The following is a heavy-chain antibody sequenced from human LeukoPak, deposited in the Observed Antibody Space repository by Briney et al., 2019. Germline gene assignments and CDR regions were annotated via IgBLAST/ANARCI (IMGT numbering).Heavy chain of an antibody. CDR3: ARDPVTASDY. V-gene: IGHV3-30-3*01. D-gene: IGHD2-21*02. CDR2: ISYDGSNK. Sequence: PGRSLRLSCAASGFTFSSYAMHWVRQAPGKGLEWVAVISYDGSNKYYADSVKGRFTISRDNSKNTLYLQMNSLRAEDTAVYYCARDPVTASDYWGQGTLVTVSS. J-gene: IGHJ4*02. CDR1: GFTFSSYA.